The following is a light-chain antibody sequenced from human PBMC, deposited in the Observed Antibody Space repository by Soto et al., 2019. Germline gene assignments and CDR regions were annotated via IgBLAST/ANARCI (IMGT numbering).Light chain of an antibody. V-gene: IGKV1-33*01. Sequence: DIQMTQSPSSLSASVGDRVTITCQASQDVSASLNWYQQKPGRAPKLLIYDAYNLETGGPSRFRVSGSGTDFTFTISSLQAKDIATYYCQQSVNLPPTFGGVTKVEI. J-gene: IGKJ4*01. CDR3: QQSVNLPPT. CDR2: DAY. CDR1: QDVSAS.